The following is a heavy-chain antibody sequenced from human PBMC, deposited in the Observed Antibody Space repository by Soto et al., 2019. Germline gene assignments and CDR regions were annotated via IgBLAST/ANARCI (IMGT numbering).Heavy chain of an antibody. CDR3: ARGRLVPAVNFDY. Sequence: PSETLSLTCAVSGGSISSSNWWSWVRQPPGKGLEWIGYIYHSGTSFYNPSLKSRVTISVDGSKNQFSLKVNSVTAADTAVYYCARGRLVPAVNFDYWGLGTLVTVSS. V-gene: IGHV4-4*02. CDR2: IYHSGTS. D-gene: IGHD2-2*01. J-gene: IGHJ4*02. CDR1: GGSISSSNW.